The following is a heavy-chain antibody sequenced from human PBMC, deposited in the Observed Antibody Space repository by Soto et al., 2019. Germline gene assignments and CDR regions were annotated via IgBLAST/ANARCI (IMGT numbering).Heavy chain of an antibody. CDR2: IIPIFGTP. CDR3: AKVRYSSPMGYYYGMDV. CDR1: GGTFSSYA. J-gene: IGHJ6*02. D-gene: IGHD6-13*01. V-gene: IGHV1-69*13. Sequence: GASVKVSCKASGGTFSSYAISWVRQAPGQGLEWMGGIIPIFGTPKYAQKFQGRVTIIADESTSTSYMEVNNLRSEDTAVYYCAKVRYSSPMGYYYGMDVWGQGTTVTVSS.